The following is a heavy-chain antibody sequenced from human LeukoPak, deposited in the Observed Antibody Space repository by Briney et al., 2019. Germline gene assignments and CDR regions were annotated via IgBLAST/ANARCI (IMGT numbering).Heavy chain of an antibody. CDR3: AKGDCSSTSCTRAFDY. CDR2: ISVSGDTT. V-gene: IGHV3-23*01. D-gene: IGHD2-2*01. J-gene: IGHJ4*02. Sequence: GGSLRLSCTASGFTLSRYAMGWVRQAPGKGLEWVSSISVSGDTTYYADSVKGRFTISRDNAKNSLYLQMNSLRAEDTALYYCAKGDCSSTSCTRAFDYWGQGTLVTVSS. CDR1: GFTLSRYA.